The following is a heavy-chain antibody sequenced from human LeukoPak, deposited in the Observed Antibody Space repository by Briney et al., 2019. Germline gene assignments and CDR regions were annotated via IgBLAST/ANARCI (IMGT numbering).Heavy chain of an antibody. CDR3: AGSYDIVVVPAAWDY. Sequence: SETLSLTCTVSGGSISSGGYYWSWIRQPPGKGLEWIGEINHSGSTNYNPSLKSRVTISVDTSKNQFSLKLSSVTAADTAVYYCAGSYDIVVVPAAWDYWGQGTLVTVSS. CDR2: INHSGST. V-gene: IGHV4-39*07. D-gene: IGHD2-2*01. CDR1: GGSISSGGYY. J-gene: IGHJ4*02.